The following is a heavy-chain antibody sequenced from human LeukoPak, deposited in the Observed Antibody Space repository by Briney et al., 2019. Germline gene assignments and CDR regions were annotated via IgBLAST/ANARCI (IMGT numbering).Heavy chain of an antibody. CDR2: ISHTGGT. J-gene: IGHJ4*02. CDR1: GGSFSDYS. D-gene: IGHD6-13*01. Sequence: SETRSLTCAVHGGSFSDYSWTWIRQSPGKGLEWIGEISHTGGTNYKPSLNSRVTISVDTSKKQISLNLTSVTVADTAVYYCARVRGVAAGTDYRGQGTLVTVSS. V-gene: IGHV4-34*01. CDR3: ARVRGVAAGTDY.